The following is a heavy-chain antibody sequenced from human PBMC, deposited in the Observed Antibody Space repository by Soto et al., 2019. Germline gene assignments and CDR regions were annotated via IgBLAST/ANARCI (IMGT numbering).Heavy chain of an antibody. Sequence: GASVKVSCKASGYTFTSYDINWVRQATGQGLEWMGWMNPNSGNTGYAQKFQGGVTMTRNTSISTAYMELSSLRSEDTAVYYCARLVTIFGVVIRMDVWGQGTTVTVSS. CDR3: ARLVTIFGVVIRMDV. J-gene: IGHJ6*02. CDR2: MNPNSGNT. D-gene: IGHD3-3*01. V-gene: IGHV1-8*01. CDR1: GYTFTSYD.